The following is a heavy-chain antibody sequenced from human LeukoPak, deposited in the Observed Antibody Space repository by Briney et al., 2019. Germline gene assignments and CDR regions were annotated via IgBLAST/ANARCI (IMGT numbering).Heavy chain of an antibody. D-gene: IGHD5-12*01. CDR1: GFTFSSYA. Sequence: PGRSLRLSCAASGFTFSSYAMHWVRQAPGKGLEWVAVISYDGSNKYYADSVKGRFTISRDNSKNTLYLQMNSLRAEDTAVYYCARDREVATIVYYFDHWGQGTLVTVSS. V-gene: IGHV3-30*04. J-gene: IGHJ4*02. CDR2: ISYDGSNK. CDR3: ARDREVATIVYYFDH.